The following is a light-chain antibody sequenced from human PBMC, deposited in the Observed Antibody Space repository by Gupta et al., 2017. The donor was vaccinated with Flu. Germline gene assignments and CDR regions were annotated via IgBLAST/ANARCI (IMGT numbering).Light chain of an antibody. CDR2: TAS. V-gene: IGKV1-39*01. CDR3: QQRDSTPRT. J-gene: IGKJ1*01. Sequence: DIQMTQSPSSLSASVGDAVTITCRASQSISIYLNWYQQKPGKAPKLLIYTASSLQSGVPSRFSGSGSGTDFTLTISRLQPEDFATYYCQQRDSTPRTFGQGTKVEIK. CDR1: QSISIY.